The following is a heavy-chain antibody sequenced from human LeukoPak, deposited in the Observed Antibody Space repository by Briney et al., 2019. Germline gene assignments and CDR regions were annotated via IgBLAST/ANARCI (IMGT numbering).Heavy chain of an antibody. V-gene: IGHV3-23*01. Sequence: GGSLRLSCAASGFTFTSYWMGWVRQAPGKGLQWVSTIGNSGATYYADSVKGRFTISRDNSKNTLYLQMNSLRSEDTAVYYCAKRGSGSSKPMYYFDYWGQGTLVTVSS. CDR2: IGNSGAT. CDR3: AKRGSGSSKPMYYFDY. J-gene: IGHJ4*02. CDR1: GFTFTSYW. D-gene: IGHD6-25*01.